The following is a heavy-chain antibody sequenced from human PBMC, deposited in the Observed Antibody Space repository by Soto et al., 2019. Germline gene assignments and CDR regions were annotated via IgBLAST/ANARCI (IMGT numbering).Heavy chain of an antibody. D-gene: IGHD3-10*01. V-gene: IGHV4-31*03. Sequence: PSETLSLTCTVSGGSISSGGYYWSWIRQHPGKGLEWIGYIYYSGSTYYNPSLKSRVTISVDTSKNQFPLKLSSVTAADTAVYYCARGIGSGSYFSRLGDVSYYYMDVWGKGTTVTVSS. CDR2: IYYSGST. J-gene: IGHJ6*03. CDR3: ARGIGSGSYFSRLGDVSYYYMDV. CDR1: GGSISSGGYY.